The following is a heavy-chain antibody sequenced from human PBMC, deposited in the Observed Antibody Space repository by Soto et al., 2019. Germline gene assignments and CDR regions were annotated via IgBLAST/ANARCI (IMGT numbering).Heavy chain of an antibody. CDR2: ISAYNGNT. CDR1: GYTYTSYG. CDR3: ARGLPNDAFDI. D-gene: IGHD4-17*01. V-gene: IGHV1-18*01. J-gene: IGHJ3*02. Sequence: GTSVKVSCKDSGYTYTSYGSSWVRQAPGQGLEWMGWISAYNGNTNYAQKLQGRVTMTTDTSTSTAYMELRSLRSDDTAVYYCARGLPNDAFDIWGQGTMVTVSS.